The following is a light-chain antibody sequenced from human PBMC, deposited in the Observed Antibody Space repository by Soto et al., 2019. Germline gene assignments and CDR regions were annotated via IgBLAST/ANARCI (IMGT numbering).Light chain of an antibody. Sequence: EIVLTQSPGTLSLSPGERATLSCRASQSVSSSYLARYQQKPGQAPRLLIYGASSRATGIPDRFSGSGSGTDFPLTIRRLEPEDFPVYYCQKYGSTPLTFGGGTKVEIK. CDR3: QKYGSTPLT. CDR1: QSVSSSY. J-gene: IGKJ4*01. CDR2: GAS. V-gene: IGKV3-20*01.